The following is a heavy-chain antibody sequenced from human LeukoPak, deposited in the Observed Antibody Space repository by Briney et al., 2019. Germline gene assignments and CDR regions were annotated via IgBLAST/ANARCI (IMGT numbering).Heavy chain of an antibody. V-gene: IGHV4-34*01. CDR2: INHSGST. CDR1: VGSFRGYY. Sequence: SETLSLTCAVYVGSFRGYYWTWIRQPPGKGLEWIGEINHSGSTNYNPSLKSQVTISVDTSKNQFSLKLSSVTAADTAVYYCARGAAGTWRWFDPWGQGTLVTVSS. D-gene: IGHD6-13*01. CDR3: ARGAAGTWRWFDP. J-gene: IGHJ5*02.